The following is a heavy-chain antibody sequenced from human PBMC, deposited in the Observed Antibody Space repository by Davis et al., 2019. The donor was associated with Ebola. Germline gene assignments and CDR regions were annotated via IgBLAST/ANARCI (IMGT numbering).Heavy chain of an antibody. D-gene: IGHD2-2*02. CDR1: GFTFRNYA. CDR3: ATANRAISGY. Sequence: GGSLRLSCAASGFTFRNYAMHWVRQAPGKGLEWVAVISNDGRNEHYAESVDGRFTISRDNAENSVYLQMNSLRAEDTAVYYCATANRAISGYGGQGILVSVSS. CDR2: ISNDGRNE. V-gene: IGHV3-30*04. J-gene: IGHJ4*02.